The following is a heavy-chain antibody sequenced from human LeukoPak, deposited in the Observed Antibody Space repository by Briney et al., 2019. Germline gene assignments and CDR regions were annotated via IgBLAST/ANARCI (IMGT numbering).Heavy chain of an antibody. J-gene: IGHJ4*02. V-gene: IGHV3-30*04. Sequence: GGSLRLSCAASGFTFSSYAMHWVRQAPGKGLEWVAVISYDGSNKYYADSVKGRFTISRDNSKNTLYLQMNSLRAEDTAVYYCARAFIGYCSSTSCLPDYWGQGTLVTVSS. D-gene: IGHD2-2*01. CDR1: GFTFSSYA. CDR3: ARAFIGYCSSTSCLPDY. CDR2: ISYDGSNK.